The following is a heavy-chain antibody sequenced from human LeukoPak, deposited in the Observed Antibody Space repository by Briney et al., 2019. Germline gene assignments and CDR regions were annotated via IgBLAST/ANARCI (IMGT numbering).Heavy chain of an antibody. CDR2: IYYSGST. CDR3: ASGGTAVITRVDD. D-gene: IGHD4-23*01. Sequence: TLSLTCTVSGGSISSGGYYWSWIRPPPGKGLEWIGYIYYSGSTYYNPSLKSRVPISVDTSKNQFLLDLSSVTAADTAAYFCASGGTAVITRVDDWGQGTLVTVSS. CDR1: GGSISSGGYY. V-gene: IGHV4-31*03. J-gene: IGHJ4*02.